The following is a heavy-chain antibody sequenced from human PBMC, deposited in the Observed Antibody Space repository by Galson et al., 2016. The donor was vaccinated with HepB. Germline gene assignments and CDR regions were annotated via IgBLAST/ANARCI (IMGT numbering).Heavy chain of an antibody. CDR3: AKDLLPGVPDYFDY. V-gene: IGHV3-30*18. Sequence: SLRLSCAASGSTFSNFAMHWIRQAPGKGLEWVAVTSYDGTIKYYADSVKGRFTISRDNSRDTLYLQLDSLRDEDTAVYYCAKDLLPGVPDYFDYWGQGTLVTVSS. D-gene: IGHD3-10*01. CDR1: GSTFSNFA. J-gene: IGHJ4*02. CDR2: TSYDGTIK.